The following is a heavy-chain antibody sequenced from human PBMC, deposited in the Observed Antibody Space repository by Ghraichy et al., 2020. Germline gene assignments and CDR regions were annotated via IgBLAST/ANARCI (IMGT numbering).Heavy chain of an antibody. V-gene: IGHV4-34*01. CDR3: ARGAKDAVPPAIRYYFDY. CDR2: INHSGST. J-gene: IGHJ4*02. CDR1: GGSFSGYY. Sequence: SETLSLTCAVYGGSFSGYYWSWIRQPPGKGLEWIGEINHSGSTNYNPSLKSRVTISVDTSKNQFSLKLSSVTAADTAVYYCARGAKDAVPPAIRYYFDYWGQGTLVTVSS. D-gene: IGHD2-2*02.